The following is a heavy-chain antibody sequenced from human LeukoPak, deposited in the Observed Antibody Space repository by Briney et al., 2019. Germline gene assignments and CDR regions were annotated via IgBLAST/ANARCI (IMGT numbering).Heavy chain of an antibody. D-gene: IGHD6-13*01. V-gene: IGHV3-23*01. CDR1: GFTFSNYA. Sequence: PGGSLRLSCEASGFTFSNYAMSWVRPAPGKGLECVSPISGSGGSTYYRNSVKGRFTVSRDNSKNTLYLQMNSLRAEDTAVYYCAKSPAGSSWPSIDYWGQGTLVTVSS. CDR2: ISGSGGST. J-gene: IGHJ4*02. CDR3: AKSPAGSSWPSIDY.